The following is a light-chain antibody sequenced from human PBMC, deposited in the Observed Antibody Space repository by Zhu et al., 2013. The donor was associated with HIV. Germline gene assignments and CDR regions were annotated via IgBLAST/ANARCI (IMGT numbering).Light chain of an antibody. CDR1: QSVSVN. Sequence: EIVLTQSPGTLSLSPGERATLSCRASQSVSVNLAWYQQKPGQAPSLLIYDASRRATGVPPRFSGSGSGTDFTLTISTLQAEDVAVYYCQQYYSTPYTFGQGTKLEIK. CDR2: DAS. V-gene: IGKV3D-15*01. CDR3: QQYYSTPYT. J-gene: IGKJ2*01.